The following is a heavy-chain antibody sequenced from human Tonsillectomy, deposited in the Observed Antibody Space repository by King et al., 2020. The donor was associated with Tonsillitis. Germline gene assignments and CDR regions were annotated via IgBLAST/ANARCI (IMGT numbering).Heavy chain of an antibody. CDR1: GSTFSYYA. CDR2: ISGSGSTT. Sequence: VQLVESGGGFVQPGGSLRLSCAASGSTFSYYAMSWVRQAPGKGLEWVSAISGSGSTTYYADSVKGRFTISRDNSKNTLYLQMSSLRADDTAVYYCAKDHRDHYYFDCWGQGTLVTVSS. CDR3: AKDHRDHYYFDC. V-gene: IGHV3-23*04. J-gene: IGHJ4*02. D-gene: IGHD1-14*01.